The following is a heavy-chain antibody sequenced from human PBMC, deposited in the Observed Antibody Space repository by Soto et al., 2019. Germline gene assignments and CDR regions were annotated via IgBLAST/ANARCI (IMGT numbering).Heavy chain of an antibody. CDR1: GYTFTSYD. J-gene: IGHJ5*02. V-gene: IGHV1-8*01. CDR3: ARGFKVRRFFGTPTPYWFDP. CDR2: MNPNSGNT. Sequence: ASVKVSCKASGYTFTSYDINWVRQATGQGLEWMGWMNPNSGNTGYAQKFQGRVTMTRNTSISTAYMELSSLRSEDTAVYYCARGFKVRRFFGTPTPYWFDPWGQGTLVTVSS. D-gene: IGHD3-3*01.